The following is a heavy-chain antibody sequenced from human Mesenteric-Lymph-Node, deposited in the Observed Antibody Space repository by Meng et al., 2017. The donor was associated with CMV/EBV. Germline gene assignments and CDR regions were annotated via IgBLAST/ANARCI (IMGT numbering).Heavy chain of an antibody. CDR2: INPDGSQK. CDR3: AGQRGDSPFAY. Sequence: GGSLRLSCTVSEFTFSSYWMHWVRQAPGKGLECVANINPDGSQKYYVDSVKGRFTISRDNAKDSLYLQMNTLRAEDTAMYYCAGQRGDSPFAYWGQGTLVTVSS. CDR1: EFTFSSYW. V-gene: IGHV3-7*01. J-gene: IGHJ4*02. D-gene: IGHD5-18*01.